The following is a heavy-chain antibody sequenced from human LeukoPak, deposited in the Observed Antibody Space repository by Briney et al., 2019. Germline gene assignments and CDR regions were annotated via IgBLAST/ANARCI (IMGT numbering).Heavy chain of an antibody. V-gene: IGHV3-7*01. D-gene: IGHD5-18*01. CDR2: IKKDGSEK. CDR3: ARDLSGVTGYTYGRGIDY. CDR1: GFTFTSYW. J-gene: IGHJ4*02. Sequence: GGSLRLSCAASGFTFTSYWMSWVRQAPGKGLEWVANIKKDGSEKYYVDSVKGRLTISRDNAKTSLYLQMNSLRAEDTAVYYCARDLSGVTGYTYGRGIDYWGQGTLVTVS.